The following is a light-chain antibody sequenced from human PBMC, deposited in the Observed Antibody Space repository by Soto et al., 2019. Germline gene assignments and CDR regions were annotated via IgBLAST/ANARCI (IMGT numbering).Light chain of an antibody. CDR3: QQYGSSRPMYT. Sequence: EIVLTQSPGTLSLSPGERATLSCRASQSVSSSYLAWYQQKPGQAPRLLIYGASSRATGNTDRFSGSGSGTDFTLTISRLEPEDFAVYYCQQYGSSRPMYTFGQGTKLEIK. V-gene: IGKV3-20*01. CDR1: QSVSSSY. CDR2: GAS. J-gene: IGKJ2*01.